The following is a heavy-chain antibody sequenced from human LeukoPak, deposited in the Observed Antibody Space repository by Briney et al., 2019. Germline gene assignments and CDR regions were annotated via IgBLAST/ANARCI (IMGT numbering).Heavy chain of an antibody. CDR3: ARVESWEHSGSSQDVLDI. CDR2: IIPIFGTA. Sequence: SVKVSCKASGGTFSSYAISWVRQAPGQGLEWMGGIIPIFGTANYAQKFQGRVTITADESTSTAYMELSSLRSEDTAVYYCARVESWEHSGSSQDVLDIWGQGAMVIVSS. D-gene: IGHD1-26*01. CDR1: GGTFSSYA. J-gene: IGHJ3*02. V-gene: IGHV1-69*13.